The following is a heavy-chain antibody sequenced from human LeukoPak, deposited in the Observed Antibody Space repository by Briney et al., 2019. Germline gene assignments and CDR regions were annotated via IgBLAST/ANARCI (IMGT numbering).Heavy chain of an antibody. J-gene: IGHJ4*02. D-gene: IGHD3-9*01. CDR1: GFTFDDYG. V-gene: IGHV3-20*04. CDR3: ARTYYDILTGYNPYFDY. Sequence: GGSLRLSCAASGFTFDDYGMSWVRQAPGKGPEWVSGINWNGGTTSYADSVKGRFTISRDNAKNFLYLQMNSLRAEDTAVYYCARTYYDILTGYNPYFDYWGQGILVTVSS. CDR2: INWNGGTT.